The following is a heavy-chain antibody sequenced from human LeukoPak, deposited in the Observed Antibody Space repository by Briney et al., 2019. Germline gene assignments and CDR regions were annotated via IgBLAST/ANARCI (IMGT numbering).Heavy chain of an antibody. J-gene: IGHJ3*02. V-gene: IGHV4-34*01. CDR3: ARESYYDSSGYSHDAFDI. CDR2: IYYSGNT. CDR1: GGSFSGYY. Sequence: SETLSLTCAVYGGSFSGYYWAWIRQPPGKGLEWIGSIYYSGNTYYKSSLKSRVTIAVDTSKNRFSLKLNSVTAADTAVYYCARESYYDSSGYSHDAFDIWGQGTMVTVSS. D-gene: IGHD3-22*01.